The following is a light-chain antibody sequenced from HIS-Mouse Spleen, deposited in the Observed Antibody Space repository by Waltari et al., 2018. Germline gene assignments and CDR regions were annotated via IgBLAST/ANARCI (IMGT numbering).Light chain of an antibody. Sequence: DIVMTQSPDSLTVSLGERATINCKSSQSVLYSSNNKNYLAWYQQKPGQPPKLLIYWASTREYGVPDRFSGSGSGTDFTLTISSLQAEDVAVYYCQQYQAFGQGTKVEIK. CDR3: QQYQA. CDR1: QSVLYSSNNKNY. CDR2: WAS. V-gene: IGKV4-1*01. J-gene: IGKJ1*01.